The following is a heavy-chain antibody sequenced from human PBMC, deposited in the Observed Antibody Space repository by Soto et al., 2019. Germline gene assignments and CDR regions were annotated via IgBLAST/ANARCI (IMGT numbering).Heavy chain of an antibody. CDR1: GYTFTSYG. D-gene: IGHD4-17*01. Sequence: QVQLVQSGAEVKKPGASVKVSCKASGYTFTSYGISWVRQAPGQGLEWMGWISAYNGNTNYAQKLQGRVTMTTDTSTSTADMELRSLRSDDTAVYYCARGYYGGNRWGYGMDVWGQGTTVTVSS. J-gene: IGHJ6*02. V-gene: IGHV1-18*01. CDR3: ARGYYGGNRWGYGMDV. CDR2: ISAYNGNT.